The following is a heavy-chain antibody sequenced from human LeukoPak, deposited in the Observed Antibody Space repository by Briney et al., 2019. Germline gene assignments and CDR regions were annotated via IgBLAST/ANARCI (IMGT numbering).Heavy chain of an antibody. V-gene: IGHV4-39*01. Sequence: SETLSLTCTVSGGSISSSSSYWGWVRQPPGKGLEWIGSIYYSGSTFYNPSLTSRVTISVDTSKNQFSLRLSSVTAADTAVYYCARGGPMIVVVITKAYYFDYWGQGTLVTVSS. CDR2: IYYSGST. CDR1: GGSISSSSSY. CDR3: ARGGPMIVVVITKAYYFDY. J-gene: IGHJ4*02. D-gene: IGHD3-22*01.